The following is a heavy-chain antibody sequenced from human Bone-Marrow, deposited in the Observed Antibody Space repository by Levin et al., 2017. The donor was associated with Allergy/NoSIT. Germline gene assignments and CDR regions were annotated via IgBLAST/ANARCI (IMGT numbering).Heavy chain of an antibody. Sequence: GGSLRLSCTASGFTFRNYYMSWIRQAPGKGLEWLSYSSSRDSAIYYADSVKGRFTMSRDNSKNSLSLVMNSLRAEDMAVYYCVRDGGTVPFDYGMDVWGRGTTVTVSS. CDR3: VRDGGTVPFDYGMDV. D-gene: IGHD1/OR15-1a*01. CDR2: SSSRDSAI. CDR1: GFTFRNYY. V-gene: IGHV3-11*01. J-gene: IGHJ6*02.